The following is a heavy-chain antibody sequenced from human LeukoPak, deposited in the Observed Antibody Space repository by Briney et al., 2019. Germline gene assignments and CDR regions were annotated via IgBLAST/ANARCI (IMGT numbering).Heavy chain of an antibody. CDR1: GYTFTGYY. D-gene: IGHD3-22*01. Sequence: ASVKVSCKTSGYTFTGYYMHWVRQAPGQGLEWMGWINPNSGGTNCAQKFQGRVTMTRDTSISTAYMEVSSLKSDDTAVYYCARGYDSSGYYFDYWGQGTLVTVSS. CDR3: ARGYDSSGYYFDY. CDR2: INPNSGGT. J-gene: IGHJ4*02. V-gene: IGHV1-2*02.